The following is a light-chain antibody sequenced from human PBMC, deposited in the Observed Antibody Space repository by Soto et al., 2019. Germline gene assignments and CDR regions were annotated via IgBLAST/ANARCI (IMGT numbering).Light chain of an antibody. CDR3: QQRSNWPPKIT. CDR1: QSVSTY. Sequence: DIVLTQSPATLSMSPGERATLSCRASQSVSTYLAWYQQKPGQAPRLLIYDASNRATGIPARFSGSGSGTDFTLTTSSLEPEDFAVYYCQQRSNWPPKITFGQGTRLEIK. CDR2: DAS. J-gene: IGKJ5*01. V-gene: IGKV3-11*01.